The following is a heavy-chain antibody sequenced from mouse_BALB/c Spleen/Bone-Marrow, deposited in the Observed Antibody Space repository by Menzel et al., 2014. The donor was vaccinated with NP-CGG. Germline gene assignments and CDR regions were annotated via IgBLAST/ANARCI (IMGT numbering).Heavy chain of an antibody. CDR3: AKRGITTVLYFDF. Sequence: VELQGSRPGLAQPSLSLSLTCTFSGFSLTRNGVHWVRQSPGKGLEWLGVIWRGGSTDYNEAFISRLSITKDNSKSQVFFKMNSLQGYDTAIYYCAKRGITTVLYFDFWGAGTTVTIYS. J-gene: IGHJ1*01. V-gene: IGHV2-5*01. CDR1: GFSLTRNG. CDR2: IWRGGST. D-gene: IGHD1-1*01.